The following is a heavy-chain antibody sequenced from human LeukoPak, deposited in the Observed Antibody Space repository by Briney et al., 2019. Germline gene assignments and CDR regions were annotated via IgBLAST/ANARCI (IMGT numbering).Heavy chain of an antibody. CDR1: GGSFSGYY. V-gene: IGHV4-34*01. CDR3: ASLTSPRAYSNPWYYYMDV. CDR2: INHSGST. J-gene: IGHJ6*03. D-gene: IGHD4-11*01. Sequence: SETLSLTCAVYGGSFSGYYWSWIRQPPGKGLEWIGEINHSGSTNYNPSLKSRVTISVDTSKNQFSLKLSSVTAADTAVYYCASLTSPRAYSNPWYYYMDVWGKGTTVTVSS.